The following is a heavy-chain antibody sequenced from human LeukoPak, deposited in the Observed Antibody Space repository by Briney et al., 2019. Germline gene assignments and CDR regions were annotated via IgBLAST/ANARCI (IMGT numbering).Heavy chain of an antibody. CDR2: IKQDGSEK. J-gene: IGHJ3*02. CDR1: GFTFSSYW. D-gene: IGHD2-15*01. Sequence: GGSLRLSCAASGFTFSSYWMSWVRQAPGKGLEGVANIKQDGSEKYYVDSVKGRFTISRDNAKTSLYLQMNSLRAEDTAVYYCARSLGYCSGGSCQWAFDIWGQGTMVTVSS. CDR3: ARSLGYCSGGSCQWAFDI. V-gene: IGHV3-7*01.